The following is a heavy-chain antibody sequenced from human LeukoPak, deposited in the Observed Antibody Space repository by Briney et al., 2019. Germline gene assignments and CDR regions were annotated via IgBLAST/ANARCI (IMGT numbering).Heavy chain of an antibody. CDR2: INHSGST. Sequence: SETLSLTCAVYGGFFSGYYWSWIRQPPGKGLEWIGEINHSGSTNYNPSLKSRVTISVDTSKNQFSLELSSVTAADTAVYYCATGSPTYYYDSSGYYPLDYWGQGTLVTVSS. CDR3: ATGSPTYYYDSSGYYPLDY. J-gene: IGHJ4*02. CDR1: GGFFSGYY. D-gene: IGHD3-22*01. V-gene: IGHV4-34*01.